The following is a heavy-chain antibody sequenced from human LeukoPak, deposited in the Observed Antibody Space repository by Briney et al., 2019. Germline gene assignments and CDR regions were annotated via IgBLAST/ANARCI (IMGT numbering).Heavy chain of an antibody. V-gene: IGHV3-33*08. CDR2: IWYDGSNK. Sequence: GGSLRLSCAASGFTFSAYGMHWVRQAPGKGLEWVALIWYDGSNKYYADSVKGRFTISRDSSKNTLYLEMSSLRAEDTAVYFCARERTLYVSGSGYGMDVWGQGTTVTVSS. CDR3: ARERTLYVSGSGYGMDV. CDR1: GFTFSAYG. J-gene: IGHJ6*02. D-gene: IGHD3-10*01.